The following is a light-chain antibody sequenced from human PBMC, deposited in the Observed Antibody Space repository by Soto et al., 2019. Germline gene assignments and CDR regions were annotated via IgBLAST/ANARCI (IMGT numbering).Light chain of an antibody. CDR1: QNIRSW. V-gene: IGKV1-5*03. J-gene: IGKJ4*01. CDR2: SAS. CDR3: QEYNGNSGLT. Sequence: DIQMTQSPSTLSASVGDRVTITCGASQNIRSWLAWYQQKPGKAPELLIYSASGLESGVPSRFSGSGSGTEFTLTISSLQPDDFATYYCQEYNGNSGLTFGGGTKVEIK.